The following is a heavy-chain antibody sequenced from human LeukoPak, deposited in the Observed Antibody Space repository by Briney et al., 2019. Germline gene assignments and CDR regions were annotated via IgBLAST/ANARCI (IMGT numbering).Heavy chain of an antibody. D-gene: IGHD2-21*02. Sequence: SETLSLTCTVSGGSISSSSIYYWAWIHQPPGKGLEWIGCIYYSGSTYYNPSLKSRVTISVDTSKNQFSLKVDSMTAADTAVYYCARDRGDYYFDYWGQGTLVTVSS. CDR1: GGSISSSSIYY. CDR2: IYYSGST. CDR3: ARDRGDYYFDY. V-gene: IGHV4-39*07. J-gene: IGHJ4*02.